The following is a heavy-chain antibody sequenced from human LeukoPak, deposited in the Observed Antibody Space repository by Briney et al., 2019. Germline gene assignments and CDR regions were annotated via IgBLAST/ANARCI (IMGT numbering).Heavy chain of an antibody. Sequence: ASVKVSCKASGYTFTTYYMHWLRQAPVQGLEWMGIINLSGGSTTYAQKFQGRVTMTRDTSTSTVYMELSSLRSDDTAVYYCATLMTMAVTPFDYWGQGTLVTVSS. D-gene: IGHD4-23*01. CDR2: INLSGGST. CDR1: GYTFTTYY. V-gene: IGHV1-46*01. J-gene: IGHJ4*02. CDR3: ATLMTMAVTPFDY.